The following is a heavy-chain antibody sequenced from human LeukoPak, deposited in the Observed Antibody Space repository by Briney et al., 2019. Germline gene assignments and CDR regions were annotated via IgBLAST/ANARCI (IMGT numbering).Heavy chain of an antibody. V-gene: IGHV4-59*08. CDR2: LSYSGSP. CDR3: ARAHRLYAFDI. D-gene: IGHD2-8*01. Sequence: SETLSLTCTVSGVSISSYYWTWIRQPPGKGLEWIGYLSYSGSPNYNPSLKSRVTISVDTSKNQFALKLSSVTAADTNVYYCARAHRLYAFDIWGQGTMVTVSS. J-gene: IGHJ3*02. CDR1: GVSISSYY.